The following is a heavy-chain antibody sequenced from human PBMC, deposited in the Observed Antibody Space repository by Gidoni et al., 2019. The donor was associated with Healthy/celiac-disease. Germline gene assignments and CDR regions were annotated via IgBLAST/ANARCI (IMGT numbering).Heavy chain of an antibody. V-gene: IGHV4-39*01. D-gene: IGHD6-19*01. J-gene: IGHJ4*02. CDR2: ST. CDR3: ARLGAIAVAAEVDY. Sequence: STYYNPSLKSRVTISVDTSKNQFSLKLSSVTAADTAVYYCARLGAIAVAAEVDYWGQGTLVTVSS.